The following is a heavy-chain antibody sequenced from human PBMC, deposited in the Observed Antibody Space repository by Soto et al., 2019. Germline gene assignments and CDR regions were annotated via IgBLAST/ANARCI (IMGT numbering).Heavy chain of an antibody. V-gene: IGHV4-39*01. CDR2: IYYSGGA. CDR3: GRVVEGATRHTDFDS. D-gene: IGHD2-15*01. J-gene: IGHJ5*01. CDR1: GVSIHNSHSF. Sequence: AETLSLTCAVSGVSIHNSHSFWGWIRQPPGKGLEFIGSIYYSGGANYNPSLKSRVTISLDTSKNQFSLTVNSVTAADTAIYYCGRVVEGATRHTDFDSWGQGTLVTVSS.